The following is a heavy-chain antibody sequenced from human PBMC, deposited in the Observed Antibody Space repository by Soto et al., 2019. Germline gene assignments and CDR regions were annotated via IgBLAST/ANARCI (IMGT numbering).Heavy chain of an antibody. CDR1: GFTFSSYA. Sequence: GGSLRLSCAASGFTFSSYAMSWVRQGPGKGLEWVSAISGSGGSTYYADSVKGRFTISRDNSKNTLYLQMNSLRAEDTAVYYCAKAHSSGWYADYFDYWGQGTLVTVSS. D-gene: IGHD6-19*01. J-gene: IGHJ4*02. V-gene: IGHV3-23*01. CDR3: AKAHSSGWYADYFDY. CDR2: ISGSGGST.